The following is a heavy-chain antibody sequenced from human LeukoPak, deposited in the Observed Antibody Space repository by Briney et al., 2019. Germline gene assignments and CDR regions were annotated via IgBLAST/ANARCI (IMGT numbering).Heavy chain of an antibody. Sequence: GGSLRLSXAASGFTFSGYAMSWVRQTPGKGLEWISSISGSGGSTYYADSVKGRFTISRDNSKNTLYLQVNSLRAEDTAVYYCAKSSTYSGSLIDYWGQGTLVSVSS. CDR3: AKSSTYSGSLIDY. D-gene: IGHD1-26*01. J-gene: IGHJ4*02. V-gene: IGHV3-23*01. CDR1: GFTFSGYA. CDR2: ISGSGGST.